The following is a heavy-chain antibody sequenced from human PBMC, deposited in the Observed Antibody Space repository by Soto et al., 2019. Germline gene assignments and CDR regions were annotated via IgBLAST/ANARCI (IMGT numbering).Heavy chain of an antibody. CDR1: GFTLSRYW. J-gene: IGHJ6*02. D-gene: IGHD2-15*01. CDR3: ARVRVEYYYYYYGMDV. Sequence: PGGSLRLSCAASGFTLSRYWMHWVRQAPGKGLVWISRINSDGSSTSYADSVKGRFTISRDNAKNTLYLQMNSLRAEDTAVYYCARVRVEYYYYYYGMDVWGQGTTVTVSS. V-gene: IGHV3-74*01. CDR2: INSDGSST.